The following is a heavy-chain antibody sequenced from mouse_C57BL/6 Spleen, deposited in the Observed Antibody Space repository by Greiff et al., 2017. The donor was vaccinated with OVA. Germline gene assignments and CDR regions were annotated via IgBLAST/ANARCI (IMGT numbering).Heavy chain of an antibody. D-gene: IGHD2-3*01. V-gene: IGHV1-52*01. CDR1: GYTFTSYW. J-gene: IGHJ1*03. Sequence: QVQLQQPGAELVRPGSSVKLSCKASGYTFTSYWMHWVKQRPIQGLEWIGNIDPSDSETHYNQKFKDKATLTVDKSSSTAYMQLSSLTSEDSAVYYCAREGAIDDGYWYFDVWGTGTTVTVSS. CDR3: AREGAIDDGYWYFDV. CDR2: IDPSDSET.